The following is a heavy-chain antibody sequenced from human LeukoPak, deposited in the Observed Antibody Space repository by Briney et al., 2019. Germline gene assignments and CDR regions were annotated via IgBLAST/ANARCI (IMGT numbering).Heavy chain of an antibody. D-gene: IGHD1-1*01. J-gene: IGHJ6*03. CDR1: GYTFTSYG. CDR3: ARLERLSYYYYMDV. CDR2: ISAYNGNT. V-gene: IGHV1-18*01. Sequence: GASVKVSCKASGYTFTSYGISWVRQAPGQGLEWMGWISAYNGNTNYAQKLQGRVTMTTDTSTSTAYMELSSLRSEDTAVYYCARLERLSYYYYMDVWGKGTTVTVSS.